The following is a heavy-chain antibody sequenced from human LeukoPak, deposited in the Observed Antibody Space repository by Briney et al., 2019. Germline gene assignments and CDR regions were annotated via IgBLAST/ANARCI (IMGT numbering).Heavy chain of an antibody. V-gene: IGHV4-59*11. CDR3: AREKAYFDGSGNYYGGVFDY. J-gene: IGHJ4*02. CDR2: IYYSGST. D-gene: IGHD3-22*01. CDR1: GGSISSHY. Sequence: KSSETLSLTCSVSGGSISSHYWSWIRQPPGKGLEWIGYIYYSGSTKYNPSLKSRVTISVDTSKNQFSLKLSSVTAADTAVYYCAREKAYFDGSGNYYGGVFDYWGQGTLVTVSS.